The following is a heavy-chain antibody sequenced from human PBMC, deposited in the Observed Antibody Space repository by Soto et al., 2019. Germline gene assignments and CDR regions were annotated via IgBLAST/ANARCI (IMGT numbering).Heavy chain of an antibody. Sequence: PGGSLRLSCAASGFTFSSYSMNWVRQAPGKGLEWVSYISSSSSTIYYADSVKGRFTISRDNAKNSLYLQMNSLRAEDTAVYYCARGPIWGSYRYIRPFDYWAQGTLVTVSS. D-gene: IGHD3-16*02. CDR1: GFTFSSYS. CDR3: ARGPIWGSYRYIRPFDY. J-gene: IGHJ4*02. CDR2: ISSSSSTI. V-gene: IGHV3-48*01.